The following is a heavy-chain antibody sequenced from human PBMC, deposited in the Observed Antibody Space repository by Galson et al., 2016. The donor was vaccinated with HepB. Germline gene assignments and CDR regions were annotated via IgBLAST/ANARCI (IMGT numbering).Heavy chain of an antibody. CDR1: GFTVSNNY. D-gene: IGHD5-18*01. CDR2: IKSYTDGGTT. Sequence: SLRLSCAASGFTVSNNYMIWFRQAPGKGLEWVGRIKSYTDGGTTEYAAPMKGRFTFSRDESNNRLYLQMNSLKTEDTAVYYCTTSSTRGYTYGPSAYWGRGTLVAVSS. CDR3: TTSSTRGYTYGPSAY. V-gene: IGHV3-15*01. J-gene: IGHJ4*02.